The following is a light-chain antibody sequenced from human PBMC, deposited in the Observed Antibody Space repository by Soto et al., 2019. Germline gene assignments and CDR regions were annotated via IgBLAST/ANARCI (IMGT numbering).Light chain of an antibody. J-gene: IGLJ2*01. V-gene: IGLV2-18*02. Sequence: QSVLTQPASVSGSPGQSITISCTGTSSDIGNYNRVSWYQQPPGTAPKLIIYEVNNRPSGVPDRFSGSKSGNTASLTISGLQPEDEADYYCSSYTTSTTLDAIFGGGTQLTVL. CDR2: EVN. CDR3: SSYTTSTTLDAI. CDR1: SSDIGNYNR.